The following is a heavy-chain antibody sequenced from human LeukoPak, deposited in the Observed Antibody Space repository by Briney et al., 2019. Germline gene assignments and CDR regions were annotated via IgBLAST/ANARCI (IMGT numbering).Heavy chain of an antibody. J-gene: IGHJ4*02. CDR3: ARHGGLRLGELRADYFDY. D-gene: IGHD3-16*01. CDR2: TYYSGST. Sequence: PSEPLILTCTVSGDSISCSIYYWRQIRQPPLKWLGMIYTTYYSGSTYYNPSLKSRVTISVDTSKNQSSLKLTSVTAADTAVYYCARHGGLRLGELRADYFDYWGQGTLVTVSS. V-gene: IGHV4-39*01. CDR1: GDSISCSIYY.